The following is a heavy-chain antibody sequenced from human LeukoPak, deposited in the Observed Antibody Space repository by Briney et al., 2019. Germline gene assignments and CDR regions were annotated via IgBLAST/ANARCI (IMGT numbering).Heavy chain of an antibody. V-gene: IGHV4-61*01. CDR1: GGSVTGGTHY. Sequence: SETLSLTCTVSGGSVTGGTHYWSWIRQPPGKGLEWIGYIYYSGSTNYNPSLKSRVTISVDTSKNQFSLKLSSVTAADTVVYYCARVSDYVWGSYRYQDDYGWDVWGQGTTVTVSS. CDR3: ARVSDYVWGSYRYQDDYGWDV. CDR2: IYYSGST. D-gene: IGHD3-16*02. J-gene: IGHJ6*02.